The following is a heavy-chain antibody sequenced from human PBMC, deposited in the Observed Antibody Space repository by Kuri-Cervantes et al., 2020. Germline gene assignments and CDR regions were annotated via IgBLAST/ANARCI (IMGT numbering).Heavy chain of an antibody. Sequence: GGSLRLSCAASGFTVSSDYMNWVRQAPGKGLEWVSGINDHWGTFYPDSVKGRFTISRDNSKNTVFLQMNSLRAEDTAIYYCAKEPSAGGTPYFDSWGQGTLVTVSS. CDR2: INDHWGT. V-gene: IGHV3-53*01. D-gene: IGHD6-13*01. CDR1: GFTVSSDY. J-gene: IGHJ4*02. CDR3: AKEPSAGGTPYFDS.